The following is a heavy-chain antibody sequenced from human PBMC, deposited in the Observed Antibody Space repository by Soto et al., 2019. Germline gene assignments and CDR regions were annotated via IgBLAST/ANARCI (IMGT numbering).Heavy chain of an antibody. CDR3: ARRAQGDAFDT. V-gene: IGHV5-51*01. Sequence: PGESLKISCKNSGYSLTSYWIAWVRRMPGKGLEWMGIIYPGDSDTRYSPSFQGQVTISADKSISTAYLQWSSLQASDTAMYYCARRAQGDAFDTWGQGTMVTVSS. CDR2: IYPGDSDT. CDR1: GYSLTSYW. J-gene: IGHJ3*02.